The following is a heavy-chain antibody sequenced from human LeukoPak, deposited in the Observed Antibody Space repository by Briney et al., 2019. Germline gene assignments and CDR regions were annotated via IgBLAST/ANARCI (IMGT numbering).Heavy chain of an antibody. CDR1: GGSISSYY. D-gene: IGHD3-10*01. V-gene: IGHV4-59*08. J-gene: IGHJ1*01. CDR2: IYYSGST. Sequence: SETLSLTCTVSGGSISSYYWSWLRQPPGKGLEWIGYIYYSGSTNYNPSLKSRVTISVDTSKNQFSLKLSSVTAADTAVYYCARHSPGRGFQHWGQGTLVTVSS. CDR3: ARHSPGRGFQH.